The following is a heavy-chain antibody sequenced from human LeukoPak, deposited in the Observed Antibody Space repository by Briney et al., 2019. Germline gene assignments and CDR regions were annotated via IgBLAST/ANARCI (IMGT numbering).Heavy chain of an antibody. CDR1: GFTFSSYD. CDR2: IGTAGDT. V-gene: IGHV3-13*01. D-gene: IGHD2-2*02. J-gene: IGHJ6*02. Sequence: PGGSRRLSCAASGFTFSSYDMHWVRQATGKGLEWGAAIGTAGDTYYPGSVKGRFTISRENAKNSLYLQMNSLSAGDTAVYYCARGLPAAIRATYYYGMDVWGQGTTVTVSS. CDR3: ARGLPAAIRATYYYGMDV.